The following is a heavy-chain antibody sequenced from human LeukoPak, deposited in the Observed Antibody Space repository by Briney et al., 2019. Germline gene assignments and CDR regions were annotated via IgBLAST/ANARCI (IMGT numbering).Heavy chain of an antibody. Sequence: GGSLRLSCAASGFTFDDYAMHWVRQAPGEGLEWVSLISWDGGSTYYADSVKGRFTISRVNSKNSLYLQMNSLRAEDTALYYCAKDGGSGVFDPWGQGTLVTVSS. J-gene: IGHJ5*02. V-gene: IGHV3-43D*04. D-gene: IGHD3-10*01. CDR3: AKDGGSGVFDP. CDR2: ISWDGGST. CDR1: GFTFDDYA.